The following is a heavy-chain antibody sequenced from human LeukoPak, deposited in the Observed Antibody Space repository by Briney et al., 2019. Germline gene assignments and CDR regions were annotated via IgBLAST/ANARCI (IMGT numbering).Heavy chain of an antibody. CDR2: INHSGST. D-gene: IGHD3-10*01. CDR1: GGSFSGYY. J-gene: IGHJ5*02. CDR3: AREVLLWFGELSYNWFDP. V-gene: IGHV4-34*01. Sequence: SETLSLTCAAYGGSFSGYYWSWIRQPPGKGLEWIGEINHSGSTNYNPSLKSRVTISVDTSKNQFSLKLSSVTAADTAVYYCAREVLLWFGELSYNWFDPWGQGTLVTASS.